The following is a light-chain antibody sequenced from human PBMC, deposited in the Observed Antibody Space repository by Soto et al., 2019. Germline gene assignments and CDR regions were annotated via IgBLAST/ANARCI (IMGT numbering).Light chain of an antibody. CDR1: QSVSTSY. Sequence: IVLTQSPATLSLSPRERATLACSASQSVSTSYLAWYQQKPGQAPRLVIYPASSRATGIPDGFTVTGSGTDFALTIGSLEPEHSPVDFWPQHGSSPLPFGGGTK. CDR2: PAS. V-gene: IGKV3-20*01. J-gene: IGKJ4*02. CDR3: PQHGSSPLP.